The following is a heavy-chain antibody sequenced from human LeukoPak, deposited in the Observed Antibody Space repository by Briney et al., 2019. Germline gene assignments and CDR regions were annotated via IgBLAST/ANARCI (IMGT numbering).Heavy chain of an antibody. CDR1: GGSISSYY. D-gene: IGHD3-22*01. V-gene: IGHV4-59*01. J-gene: IGHJ4*02. Sequence: SETLSLTCTVSGGSISSYYWSWIRQPPGKGLEWIGYIYYSGSTNYNPSLKSRVTISVDTSKNQFSLKLSSVTAADTAVYYCARDARPNYYDSSAQVNHYWGQGTLVTVSS. CDR3: ARDARPNYYDSSAQVNHY. CDR2: IYYSGST.